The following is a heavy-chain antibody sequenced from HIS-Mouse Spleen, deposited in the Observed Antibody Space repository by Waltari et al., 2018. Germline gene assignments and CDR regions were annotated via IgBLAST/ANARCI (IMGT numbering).Heavy chain of an antibody. V-gene: IGHV4-39*07. D-gene: IGHD6-13*01. CDR1: GGSNSSSTYY. CDR2: IYYSGST. Sequence: QLQLQESGPGLVKPSEAPSLTCTVSGGSNSSSTYYWGWVRQPPGKGLEWIGSIYYSGSTYYNPSLKSRVTISVDPSKNQFSLKLSSVTAADTAVYYCAREIPYSSSWYDWYFDLWGRGTLVTVSS. CDR3: AREIPYSSSWYDWYFDL. J-gene: IGHJ2*01.